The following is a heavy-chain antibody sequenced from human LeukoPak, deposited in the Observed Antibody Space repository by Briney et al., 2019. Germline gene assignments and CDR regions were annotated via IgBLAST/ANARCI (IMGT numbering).Heavy chain of an antibody. CDR1: GGSISSYY. V-gene: IGHV4-59*01. D-gene: IGHD3-3*01. CDR2: IYYSGST. CDR3: ARLSRLRFLEWLPPSIDY. Sequence: SETLSLTCTVSGGSISSYYWSWIRQPPGKGLEWIGYIYYSGSTNYNPSLKSRVTISVVTSKNQFSLKLSSVIAADTAVYYCARLSRLRFLEWLPPSIDYWGQGTLVTVSS. J-gene: IGHJ4*02.